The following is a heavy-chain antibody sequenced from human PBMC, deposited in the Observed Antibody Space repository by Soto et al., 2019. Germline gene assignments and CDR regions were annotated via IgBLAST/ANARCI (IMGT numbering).Heavy chain of an antibody. CDR1: GDAFMTYA. J-gene: IGHJ4*02. V-gene: IGHV1-69*12. Sequence: QVQLVQSGAEVKNPGSSVKVSCKASGDAFMTYAVTWVRQATGQGLEWMGGIIPIFGTAHYAQKFQGRVTITAYESTSTTYMELSSLRSEDTSVYYCARDPWISTNCYHDYWGQGTLVTVSS. D-gene: IGHD2-2*01. CDR3: ARDPWISTNCYHDY. CDR2: IIPIFGTA.